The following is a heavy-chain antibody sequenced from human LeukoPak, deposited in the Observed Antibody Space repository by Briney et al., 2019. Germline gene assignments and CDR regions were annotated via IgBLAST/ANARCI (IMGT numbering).Heavy chain of an antibody. CDR2: IIPIFGTA. D-gene: IGHD3-16*01. V-gene: IGHV1-69*05. Sequence: ASVKVSCTASGGTFSSYAISWVRQAPGQGLEWMGGIIPIFGTANYAQKFQGRVTSTTDESTSTAYMGLSSLRSEDTAVYYSARMSYDYVWGSYSWFDPWGPGNLVTVSS. J-gene: IGHJ5*02. CDR1: GGTFSSYA. CDR3: ARMSYDYVWGSYSWFDP.